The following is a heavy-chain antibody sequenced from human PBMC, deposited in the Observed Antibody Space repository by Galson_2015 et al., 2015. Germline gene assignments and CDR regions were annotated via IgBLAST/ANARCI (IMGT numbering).Heavy chain of an antibody. CDR1: GFTFSSAA. J-gene: IGHJ4*02. CDR2: VSASGTNT. Sequence: SLRLSCAASGFTFSSAAMTWVRQVPGKGLEWVSVVSASGTNTYYADSVKGRFTISRDNAKNTLYLHMNSLRAEDTAVYYCAKDLQMSRWGQGTLVTVSS. D-gene: IGHD5-24*01. V-gene: IGHV3-23*01. CDR3: AKDLQMSR.